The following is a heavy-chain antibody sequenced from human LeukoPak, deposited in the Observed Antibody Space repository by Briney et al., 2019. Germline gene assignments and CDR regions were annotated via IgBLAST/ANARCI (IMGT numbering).Heavy chain of an antibody. J-gene: IGHJ3*02. CDR1: GGSISSYY. V-gene: IGHV4-4*07. D-gene: IGHD1-26*01. CDR2: IYIRGST. Sequence: PSETLSLTCTVSGGSISSYYWSWIRQPAGKGLEWIGRIYIRGSTNYNPSLKSRVTMSLDTSKNQFSLKLRSVTAADTAVYYCARSASGSYAFDIWGQGTMVTVSS. CDR3: ARSASGSYAFDI.